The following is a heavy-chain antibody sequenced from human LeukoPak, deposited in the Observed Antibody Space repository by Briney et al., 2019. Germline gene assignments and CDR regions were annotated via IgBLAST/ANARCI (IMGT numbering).Heavy chain of an antibody. D-gene: IGHD1-26*01. CDR1: GYTFTSYD. V-gene: IGHV1-8*02. Sequence: GASVKVSCKASGYTFTSYDINWVRQATGQGLEWMGWMNPNSGNTGYAQKFQGRVTMTEDTSTDTAYMELSSLRSEDTAVYYCATEYRKGSGSYRGSDAFDIWGQGTMVTVSS. CDR2: MNPNSGNT. CDR3: ATEYRKGSGSYRGSDAFDI. J-gene: IGHJ3*02.